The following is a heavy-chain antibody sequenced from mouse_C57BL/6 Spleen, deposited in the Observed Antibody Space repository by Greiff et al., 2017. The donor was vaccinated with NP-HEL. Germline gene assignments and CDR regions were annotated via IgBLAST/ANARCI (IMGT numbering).Heavy chain of an antibody. CDR3: TRGYYGSSYPY. D-gene: IGHD1-1*01. CDR1: GFNIKDDY. V-gene: IGHV14-4*01. CDR2: IDPENGDT. J-gene: IGHJ2*01. Sequence: EVQLQQSGAELVRPGASVKLSCTASGFNIKDDYMHWVKQRPEQGLEWIGWIDPENGDTEYASKFQGKATITADTSSNTAYLQLSSLTSEDTAVDDCTRGYYGSSYPYWGQGTTLTVSS.